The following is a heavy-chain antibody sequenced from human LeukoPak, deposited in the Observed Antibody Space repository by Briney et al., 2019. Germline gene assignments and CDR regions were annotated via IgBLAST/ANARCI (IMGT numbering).Heavy chain of an antibody. V-gene: IGHV4-59*01. D-gene: IGHD2-15*01. CDR2: IYYSGST. J-gene: IGHJ5*02. CDR1: GGSISSYY. Sequence: PSETLSLTCTVSGGSISSYYWSWIRQPPGRGLEWIGYIYYSGSTNYNPSLKSRVTISVDMSKNQFSLKLSSVTAADTAVYYCASTPEIYCSGGSCYSGWGWFDPWGQGTLVTVSS. CDR3: ASTPEIYCSGGSCYSGWGWFDP.